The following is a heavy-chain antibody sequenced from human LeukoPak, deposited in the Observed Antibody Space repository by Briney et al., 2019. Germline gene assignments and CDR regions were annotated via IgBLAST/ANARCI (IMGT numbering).Heavy chain of an antibody. V-gene: IGHV4-59*01. J-gene: IGHJ4*02. CDR2: IYYSGST. D-gene: IGHD6-13*01. CDR3: ARISQQRDY. CDR1: GVSISSYY. Sequence: TSSETLSLTCTVSGVSISSYYWSWLRQPPGKGREGVGYIYYSGSTHYNPSLKSLVPISVDTSTNQYSLKLSSVTAADTAVYYCARISQQRDYWGQGTLVTVSS.